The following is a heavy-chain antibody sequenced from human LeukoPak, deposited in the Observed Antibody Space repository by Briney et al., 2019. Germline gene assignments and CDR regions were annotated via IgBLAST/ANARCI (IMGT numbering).Heavy chain of an antibody. Sequence: SVKVSCKASGFTFTSSAVRWVRQARGQRLEWIGWIVVGSGNTNYAQKFQERVTITRDMSTSTAYMELSSLRSEDTAVYYCAGGRTAMVFDYWGQGTLVTVSS. CDR2: IVVGSGNT. CDR1: GFTFTSSA. D-gene: IGHD5-18*01. V-gene: IGHV1-58*01. CDR3: AGGRTAMVFDY. J-gene: IGHJ4*02.